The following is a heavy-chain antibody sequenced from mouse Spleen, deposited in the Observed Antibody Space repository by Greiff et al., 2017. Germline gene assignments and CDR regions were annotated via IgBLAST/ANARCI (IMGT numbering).Heavy chain of an antibody. CDR2: IHPNSGST. Sequence: QVQMQQPGAELVKPGASVKLSCKASGYTFTSYWMHWVKQRPGQGLEWIGMIHPNSGSTNYNEKFKSKATLTVDKSSSTAYMQLSSLTSEDSAVYYCARESNARFAWFAYWGQGTLVTVSA. CDR3: ARESNARFAWFAY. J-gene: IGHJ3*01. D-gene: IGHD2-5*01. CDR1: GYTFTSYW. V-gene: IGHV1-64*01.